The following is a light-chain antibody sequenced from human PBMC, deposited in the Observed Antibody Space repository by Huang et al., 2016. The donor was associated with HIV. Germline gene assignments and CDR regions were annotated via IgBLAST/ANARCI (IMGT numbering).Light chain of an antibody. CDR3: HQYGTSVGT. CDR2: AAS. V-gene: IGKV3-20*01. CDR1: QTVSNNF. J-gene: IGKJ1*01. Sequence: EIVLTQSPGTLSLSPGERATLSCGASQTVSNNFLAWYQHKPGQAPRLRIYAASSRATGIPDRLSGSGSRRDFNLTISRLEPEDFAVYYCHQYGTSVGTFGPGTKVDVK.